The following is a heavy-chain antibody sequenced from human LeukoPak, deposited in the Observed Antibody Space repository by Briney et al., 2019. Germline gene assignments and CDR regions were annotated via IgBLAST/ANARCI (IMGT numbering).Heavy chain of an antibody. D-gene: IGHD5-18*01. CDR1: GGSISSYY. V-gene: IGHV4-59*01. Sequence: NSSETLSLTCTVSGGSISSYYWSWIRQPPGKGLEWIGYIYYSGRTNYNPSLKSRVTISVDTSKNQFSLKLSSVTAADTAVYYCAGDTANFDYWGQGTLVTVSS. CDR3: AGDTANFDY. CDR2: IYYSGRT. J-gene: IGHJ4*02.